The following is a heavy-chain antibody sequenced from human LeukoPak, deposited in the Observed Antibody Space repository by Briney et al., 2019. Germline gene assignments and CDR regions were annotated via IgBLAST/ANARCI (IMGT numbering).Heavy chain of an antibody. V-gene: IGHV4-34*01. J-gene: IGHJ3*02. D-gene: IGHD1-1*01. Sequence: SETLSLTCAVYGGSFSGYYWSWIRQPPGKGRDGMGEINHSGSTNYNPSLKSRVTISVDTSKNQFSLKLSSVTAADTAVYYCAREWRQLERQVDAFDIWGQGTMVTVSS. CDR3: AREWRQLERQVDAFDI. CDR1: GGSFSGYY. CDR2: INHSGST.